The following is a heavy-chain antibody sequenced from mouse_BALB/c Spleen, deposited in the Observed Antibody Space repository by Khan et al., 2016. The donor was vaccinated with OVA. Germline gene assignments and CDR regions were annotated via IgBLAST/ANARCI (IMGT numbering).Heavy chain of an antibody. J-gene: IGHJ3*01. D-gene: IGHD2-14*01. Sequence: QIQLVQSGAELARPGASVKMSCKASGYTFTSYTIHWIKLRPGQGLEWIGYINPSNGYTNYNQKFKDKATLTADTSSTTAYMQLSSLTSDDSAVYNCVVDGAYYRNDGWFAYWGQGTLVTVSA. CDR1: GYTFTSYT. V-gene: IGHV1-4*01. CDR2: INPSNGYT. CDR3: VVDGAYYRNDGWFAY.